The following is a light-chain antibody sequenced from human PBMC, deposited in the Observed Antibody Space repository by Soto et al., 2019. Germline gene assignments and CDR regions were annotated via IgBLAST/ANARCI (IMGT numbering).Light chain of an antibody. Sequence: DIQMTQSPSTLSASVGDRVTITCRASQSISSWLAWYQQKPGKAPKLLIYKASSLESVVPSRISVSGSGTEFTLTISSLQPDDFATYYSKKYNTLSLFTFGPGTKVDIK. CDR3: KKYNTLSLFT. V-gene: IGKV1-5*03. CDR2: KAS. CDR1: QSISSW. J-gene: IGKJ3*01.